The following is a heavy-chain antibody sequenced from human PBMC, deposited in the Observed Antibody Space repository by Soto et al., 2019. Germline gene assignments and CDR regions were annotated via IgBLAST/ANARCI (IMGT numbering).Heavy chain of an antibody. J-gene: IGHJ4*02. V-gene: IGHV1-18*01. Sequence: GASVKVSCKASGYTFTSYGISWVRQGPGQGLEWMGWISANNGNTNYAQKLQGRVTITTDKSTSTAYMELSSLRSEDTAVYYCARDRGYCSGGSCYLVYYFDYWGQGTLVTVSS. CDR1: GYTFTSYG. D-gene: IGHD2-15*01. CDR2: ISANNGNT. CDR3: ARDRGYCSGGSCYLVYYFDY.